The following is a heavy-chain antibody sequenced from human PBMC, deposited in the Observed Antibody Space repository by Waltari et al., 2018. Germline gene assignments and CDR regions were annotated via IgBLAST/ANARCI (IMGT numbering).Heavy chain of an antibody. Sequence: QVQLVQSGAEVKTPGPSVKVSCKASGATLSSNAISWVRQAPGQGLEWMGRSIPIFGTANYAQKFQGRVTITADKSTSTAYMELSSLRSEDTAVYYCARDGYSSSWFNFDLWGRGTLVTVSS. J-gene: IGHJ2*01. CDR1: GATLSSNA. CDR2: SIPIFGTA. V-gene: IGHV1-69*08. CDR3: ARDGYSSSWFNFDL. D-gene: IGHD6-13*01.